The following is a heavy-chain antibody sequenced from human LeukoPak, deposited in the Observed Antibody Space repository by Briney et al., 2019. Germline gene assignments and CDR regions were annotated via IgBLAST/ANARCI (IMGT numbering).Heavy chain of an antibody. V-gene: IGHV1-69*05. CDR1: GGTFSSYA. CDR3: ARHRSRMEWCLFDY. D-gene: IGHD3-3*01. CDR2: IIPIFGTA. Sequence: SVKVSCKASGGTFSSYAISWVRQAPGQGLEWMGGIIPIFGTANYAQKFQGRVTITTDDSTSTAYMELSSLRCEDPAVYYCARHRSRMEWCLFDYWGQGTLVTVPS. J-gene: IGHJ4*02.